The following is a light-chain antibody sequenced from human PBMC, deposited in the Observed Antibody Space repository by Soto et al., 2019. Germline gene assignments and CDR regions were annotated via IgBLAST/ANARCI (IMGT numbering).Light chain of an antibody. J-gene: IGLJ1*01. Sequence: QSVLTQPPSVSGAPGQRVTISSTGSSSNIGAGYDVHWYQQLPGTAPKLLIYGNTNRPSGVPDRFSGSKSGTSASLAITGLQAEDEADYYCQSYDSSLGGSGVFGTGTKLTVL. CDR3: QSYDSSLGGSGV. CDR2: GNT. V-gene: IGLV1-40*01. CDR1: SSNIGAGYD.